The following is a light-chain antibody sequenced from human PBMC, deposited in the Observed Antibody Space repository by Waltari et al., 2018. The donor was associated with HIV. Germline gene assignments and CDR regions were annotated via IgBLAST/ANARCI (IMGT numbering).Light chain of an antibody. CDR1: QSLPKSNGYIY. J-gene: IGKJ4*01. CDR2: LGS. CDR3: MEALETPLT. Sequence: DIVMTQSPLSLSVTPGEPASTSCQSSQSLPKSNGYIYLDWYLQKPGQSPQLLIYLGSNRASGVPDRFSGSGSATDFTLKISRVEAEDAGIYYCMEALETPLTFGGGTRVEIK. V-gene: IGKV2-28*01.